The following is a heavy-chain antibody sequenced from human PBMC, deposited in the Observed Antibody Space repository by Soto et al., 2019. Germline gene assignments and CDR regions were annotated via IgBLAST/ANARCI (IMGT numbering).Heavy chain of an antibody. V-gene: IGHV3-66*01. CDR1: GFTVSSNY. CDR2: IYSGGST. Sequence: GGSLRLSCVASGFTVSSNYMSWVRQAPGKGLEWVSVIYSGGSTYYADSVKGRFTISRDNSKNTLYLQMNSLRAEDTAVYYCAREGRYYGSGSYYNYYYYGMDVWGQGTTVTVSS. D-gene: IGHD3-10*01. J-gene: IGHJ6*02. CDR3: AREGRYYGSGSYYNYYYYGMDV.